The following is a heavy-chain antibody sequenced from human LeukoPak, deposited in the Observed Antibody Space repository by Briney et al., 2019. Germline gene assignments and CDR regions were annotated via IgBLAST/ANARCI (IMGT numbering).Heavy chain of an antibody. V-gene: IGHV3-30-3*01. Sequence: GGSLRLSCAASGFTFSSYAMHWVRQAPGKGLEWVAVISYDGSNKYYADSVKGRFTISRDNSKNTLYLQMNSLRAEDTAVYYCARGVRNGYNYSYRGQGTLVTVSS. D-gene: IGHD5-24*01. CDR2: ISYDGSNK. J-gene: IGHJ4*02. CDR3: ARGVRNGYNYSY. CDR1: GFTFSSYA.